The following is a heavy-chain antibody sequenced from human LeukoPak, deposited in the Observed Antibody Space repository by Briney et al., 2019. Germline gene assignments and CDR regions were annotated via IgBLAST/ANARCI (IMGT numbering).Heavy chain of an antibody. J-gene: IGHJ4*02. V-gene: IGHV3-7*01. Sequence: GGSLRVSCAAPGFTFSSYWMSWVRQAPGKGLEWVANIKQDGSEKYYVDSVKGRFTMSRDNAKNSLYLQMNSLRAEDTAVYYCTRIAAAGFDCWGQGTLVTVSS. CDR3: TRIAAAGFDC. CDR1: GFTFSSYW. CDR2: IKQDGSEK. D-gene: IGHD6-13*01.